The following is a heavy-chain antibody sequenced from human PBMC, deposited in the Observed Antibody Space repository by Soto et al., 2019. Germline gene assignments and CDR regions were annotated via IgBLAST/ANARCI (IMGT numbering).Heavy chain of an antibody. D-gene: IGHD6-13*01. CDR1: GGTFSSYA. CDR2: IIPIFGTA. CDR3: SSRPGIAAAGHYYYYGMDV. J-gene: IGHJ6*02. V-gene: IGHV1-69*13. Sequence: SVKVSCKASGGTFSSYAISWVRQAPGQGLEWMGGIIPIFGTANYAQKFQGRVTITADESTSTAYMELSSLRSEDTAVYYCSSRPGIAAAGHYYYYGMDVWGQGTTVTVSS.